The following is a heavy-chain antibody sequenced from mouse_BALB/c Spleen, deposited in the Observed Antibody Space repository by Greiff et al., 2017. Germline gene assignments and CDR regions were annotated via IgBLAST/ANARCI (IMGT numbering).Heavy chain of an antibody. Sequence: VQLVESGPGLVQPSQSLSITCTVSGFSLTSYGVHWVRQSPGKGLEWLGVIWSGGSTDYNAAFISRLSISKDNSKSQVFFKMNSLQANDTAIYYCARNLDYGYDGFAYWGQGTLVTVSA. J-gene: IGHJ3*01. D-gene: IGHD2-2*01. CDR1: GFSLTSYG. CDR3: ARNLDYGYDGFAY. CDR2: IWSGGST. V-gene: IGHV2-2*02.